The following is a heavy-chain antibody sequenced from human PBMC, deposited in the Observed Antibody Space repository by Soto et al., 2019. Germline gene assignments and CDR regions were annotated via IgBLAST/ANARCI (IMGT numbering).Heavy chain of an antibody. CDR2: IIPIFGTA. J-gene: IGHJ4*02. CDR1: GGTFSSYA. CDR3: ARDQIRGNSFNFDY. V-gene: IGHV1-69*06. Sequence: SVKVSCKASGGTFSSYAISWVRQAPGQGLEWMGGIIPIFGTANYAQKFQGRVTITADKSTSTAYMELSSLRSEDTAVYYCARDQIRGNSFNFDYWGQGTLVTVSS. D-gene: IGHD2-21*02.